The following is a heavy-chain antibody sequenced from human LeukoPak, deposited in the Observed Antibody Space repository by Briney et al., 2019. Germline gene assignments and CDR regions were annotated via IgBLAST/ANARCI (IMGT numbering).Heavy chain of an antibody. CDR1: GFTFSSYA. V-gene: IGHV3-30-3*01. D-gene: IGHD3-22*01. J-gene: IGHJ4*02. CDR2: ISYDGSNK. Sequence: GGSLRLSCAASGFTFSSYAMHWVRQAPGKGLEWVAVISYDGSNKYYADSVKGRFTISRDNSKNTLYLQMNSLRAEDTAVYYCAKEYDYYDSSGYYYPYFDYWGQGTLVTVSS. CDR3: AKEYDYYDSSGYYYPYFDY.